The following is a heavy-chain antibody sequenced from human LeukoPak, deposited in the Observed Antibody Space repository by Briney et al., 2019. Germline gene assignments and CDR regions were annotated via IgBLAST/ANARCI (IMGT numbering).Heavy chain of an antibody. Sequence: GVSVKVSCKASGGTFSSYAISWVRQAPGQGLEWMGGIIPIFGTANYAQKFQGRVTITTDESTSTAYMELSSLRSEDTAVYYCARVVRFAGSYYMDVWGKGTTVTVSS. CDR1: GGTFSSYA. CDR2: IIPIFGTA. J-gene: IGHJ6*03. CDR3: ARVVRFAGSYYMDV. V-gene: IGHV1-69*05. D-gene: IGHD3-16*01.